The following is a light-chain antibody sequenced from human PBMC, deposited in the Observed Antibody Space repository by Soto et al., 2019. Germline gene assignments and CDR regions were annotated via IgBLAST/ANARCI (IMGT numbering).Light chain of an antibody. CDR3: QQSYSTPRT. Sequence: DIQMTQSPSTLSASVGDRVTITCRASKNINTWVAWYQQKPGKAPKLLIYDASSLHSGVPSRFSGSESGTDFTLTISSLQPEDFATYYCQQSYSTPRTFGQGTKVDIK. V-gene: IGKV1-39*01. CDR1: KNINTW. J-gene: IGKJ1*01. CDR2: DAS.